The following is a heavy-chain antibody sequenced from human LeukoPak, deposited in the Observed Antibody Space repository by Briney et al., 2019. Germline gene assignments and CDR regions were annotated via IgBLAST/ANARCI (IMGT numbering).Heavy chain of an antibody. CDR1: GFTFSSYE. CDR2: ISSSSSYI. CDR3: AELGITMIGGV. Sequence: GGSLRPSCVASGFTFSSYEMNWVRQAPGKGLEWASSISSSSSYIYYADSVKGRFTISRDNAKKSLYLQMNSLRVEDTAVYYCAELGITMIGGVWGKGTTVTISS. J-gene: IGHJ6*04. D-gene: IGHD3-10*02. V-gene: IGHV3-21*01.